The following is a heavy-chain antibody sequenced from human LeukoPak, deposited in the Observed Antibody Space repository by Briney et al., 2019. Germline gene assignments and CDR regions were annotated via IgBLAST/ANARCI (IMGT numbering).Heavy chain of an antibody. V-gene: IGHV4-39*01. Sequence: SETLSLTCTVSGGSISSSSYYWGWIRQPPGKGLEWIGSVYYSGSTYYNPSLKSRVTISVDTSKNQFSLKLGSVTAADTAVYYCARHGSIATGAFTHWGQGTLVTVSS. CDR3: ARHGSIATGAFTH. CDR2: VYYSGST. J-gene: IGHJ4*02. D-gene: IGHD6-13*01. CDR1: GGSISSSSYY.